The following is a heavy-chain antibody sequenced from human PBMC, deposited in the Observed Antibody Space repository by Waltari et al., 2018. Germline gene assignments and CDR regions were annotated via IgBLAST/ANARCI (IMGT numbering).Heavy chain of an antibody. CDR3: AGSDDYGDFAGWFDP. CDR1: GGTFSSYT. V-gene: IGHV1-69*02. Sequence: QVQLVQSGAEVKKPGSSVKVSCKASGGTFSSYTISWVRQAPGQGLEWMGRIIPILGIANYAQKFQGRVTITADKSTSTAYMELSSLRSEDTAVYYCAGSDDYGDFAGWFDPWGQGTLVTVSS. J-gene: IGHJ5*02. D-gene: IGHD4-17*01. CDR2: IIPILGIA.